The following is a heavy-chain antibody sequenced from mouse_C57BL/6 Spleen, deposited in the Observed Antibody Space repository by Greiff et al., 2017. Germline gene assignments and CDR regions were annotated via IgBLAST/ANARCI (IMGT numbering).Heavy chain of an antibody. V-gene: IGHV5-15*04. CDR1: GFTFSDYG. Sequence: DVMLVESGGGLVQPGGSLKLSCAASGFTFSDYGMAWVRQAPRKGPEWVAFISNLAYSIYSADTVTGRFTISRENAKNTLYLEMSSLRSEDTAMYYCARRGDDYAMDYWGQGTSVTVSS. D-gene: IGHD3-3*01. CDR2: ISNLAYSI. J-gene: IGHJ4*01. CDR3: ARRGDDYAMDY.